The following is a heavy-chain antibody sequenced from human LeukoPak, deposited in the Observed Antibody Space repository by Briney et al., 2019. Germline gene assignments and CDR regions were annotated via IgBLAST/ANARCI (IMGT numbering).Heavy chain of an antibody. D-gene: IGHD4-23*01. CDR1: GYSISSGYY. CDR3: ARGGGNGGGWVGHIYYMDV. CDR2: IYHSGST. J-gene: IGHJ6*03. Sequence: SETLSLTCIVSGYSISSGYYWVWIRQPPGKGLEWIGSIYHSGSTYYNPSLKRRVTMAVDTSKNQFSMKLTSVTAADTAVCYCARGGGNGGGWVGHIYYMDVWGKGTTVTVSS. V-gene: IGHV4-38-2*02.